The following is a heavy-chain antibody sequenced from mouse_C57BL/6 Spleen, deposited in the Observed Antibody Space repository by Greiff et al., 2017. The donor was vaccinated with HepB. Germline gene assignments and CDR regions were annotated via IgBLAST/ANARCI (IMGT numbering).Heavy chain of an antibody. CDR3: ARSYYSNTWFAY. CDR2: IYPGDGDT. Sequence: VQLQQSGAELARPGASVKMSCKASGYAFSSYWMNWVKQRPGKGLEWIGQIYPGDGDTNYNGKFKGKATLTADKSSSTAYMQLSSLTSEDSAVYFCARSYYSNTWFAYWGQGTLVTVSA. V-gene: IGHV1-80*01. CDR1: GYAFSSYW. J-gene: IGHJ3*01. D-gene: IGHD2-5*01.